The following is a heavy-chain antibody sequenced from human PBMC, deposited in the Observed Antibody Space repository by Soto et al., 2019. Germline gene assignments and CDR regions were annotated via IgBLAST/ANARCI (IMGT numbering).Heavy chain of an antibody. V-gene: IGHV3-23*01. CDR1: GFTFSSYA. Sequence: PGGSLRLSCAASGFTFSSYAMSWVRQAPGKGLEWVSAISGSGGSTYYADSVKGRFTISRDNSKNTLYLQMNSLRAEDTAVYYCAKNWDIVVVPAAIPRNYYYMDVWGKGTTVTVSS. CDR2: ISGSGGST. J-gene: IGHJ6*03. CDR3: AKNWDIVVVPAAIPRNYYYMDV. D-gene: IGHD2-2*02.